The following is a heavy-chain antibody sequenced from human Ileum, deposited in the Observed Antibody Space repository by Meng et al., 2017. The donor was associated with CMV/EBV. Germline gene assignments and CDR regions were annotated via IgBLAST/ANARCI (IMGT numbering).Heavy chain of an antibody. CDR3: ARLPIGYCSSTSCYTDNWFDP. CDR1: GGSISSGGYY. CDR2: IYYSGST. J-gene: IGHJ5*02. D-gene: IGHD2-2*02. Sequence: SETLSLTCTVSGGSISSGGYYWSWIRQHPGKGLEWIGYIYYSGSTYYNPSLKSRVTISVDTSKNQFSLKLSSVTAADTAVYYCARLPIGYCSSTSCYTDNWFDPWGQGTLVTVSS. V-gene: IGHV4-31*03.